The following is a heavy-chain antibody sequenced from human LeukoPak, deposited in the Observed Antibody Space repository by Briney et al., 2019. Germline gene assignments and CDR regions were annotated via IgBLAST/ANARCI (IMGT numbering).Heavy chain of an antibody. CDR3: AREDTSLVIAY. Sequence: GGSLRLSCAASGFTFSDYYTSWIRQAPGKGLEWVAVMWYDGSNKYYTDSVKGRFTISRDNSKNTLYLQMNSLRAEDTAVYYCAREDTSLVIAYWGQGTLVTVSS. CDR2: MWYDGSNK. CDR1: GFTFSDYY. J-gene: IGHJ4*02. V-gene: IGHV3-33*08. D-gene: IGHD5-18*01.